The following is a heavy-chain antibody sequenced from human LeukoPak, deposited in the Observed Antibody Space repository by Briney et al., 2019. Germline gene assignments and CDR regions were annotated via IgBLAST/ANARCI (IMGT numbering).Heavy chain of an antibody. V-gene: IGHV1-46*01. CDR1: GYTFTSNY. J-gene: IGHJ4*02. Sequence: ASVKVSCKASGYTFTSNYIHWVRQAPGQGLEWMEMIYPRDGSTSYAQKFQGRVTVTRDTSTSTVHMEPSGLRSEDTAVYYCARDQEGFDYWGQGTLVTVSS. CDR2: IYPRDGST. CDR3: ARDQEGFDY.